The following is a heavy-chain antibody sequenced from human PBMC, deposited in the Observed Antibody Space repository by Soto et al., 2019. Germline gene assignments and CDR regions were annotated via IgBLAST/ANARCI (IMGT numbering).Heavy chain of an antibody. V-gene: IGHV4-39*01. Sequence: SETLSLTCSVSAGSISHVGYYWGWIRQPPGKGPEWIGEIYYSGTTYYSSSLKSRVTISVDTPKNQSSLQLTSVTASDTAVYYCVARIAAGGYYFDYWGQGALVTVSS. D-gene: IGHD6-25*01. J-gene: IGHJ4*02. CDR1: AGSISHVGYY. CDR3: VARIAAGGYYFDY. CDR2: IYYSGTT.